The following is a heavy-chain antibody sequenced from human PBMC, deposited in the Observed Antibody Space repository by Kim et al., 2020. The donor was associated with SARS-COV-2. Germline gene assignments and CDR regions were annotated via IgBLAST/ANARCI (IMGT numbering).Heavy chain of an antibody. J-gene: IGHJ3*02. D-gene: IGHD3-10*02. V-gene: IGHV3-23*01. CDR2: ISGSGGST. CDR1: GFTFSGFA. Sequence: GGSLRLSCAASGFTFSGFAMNWVRQAPGKGLEWVSGISGSGGSTYYADSVKGRFTFSRDNSKNTLYLQMNSLRAEDTAVYYCAKDFYWDNSCAGAVDMWSQGTMV. CDR3: AKDFYWDNSCAGAVDM.